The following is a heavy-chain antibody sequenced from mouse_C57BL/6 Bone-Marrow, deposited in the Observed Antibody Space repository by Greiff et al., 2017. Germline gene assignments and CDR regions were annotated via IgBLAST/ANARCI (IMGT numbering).Heavy chain of an antibody. CDR2: IDPENGDT. V-gene: IGHV14-4*01. CDR3: TMGYYGSSQ. Sequence: VQLQQSGAELVRPGASVKLSCTASGFNIKDDYMHWVKQRPEQGLEWIGWIDPENGDTEYASKFQGKATITADTSSNTAYLQLSSLTSEDTAVYYCTMGYYGSSQGGQGTLVTVSA. J-gene: IGHJ3*01. D-gene: IGHD1-1*01. CDR1: GFNIKDDY.